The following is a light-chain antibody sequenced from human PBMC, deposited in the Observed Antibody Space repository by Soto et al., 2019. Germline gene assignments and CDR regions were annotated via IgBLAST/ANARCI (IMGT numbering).Light chain of an antibody. V-gene: IGKV3-20*01. CDR2: VAS. J-gene: IGKJ1*01. CDR3: QEYGSYPVT. CDR1: QSVSSSY. Sequence: EIVLTQSPGTLSLSPGERATVSCRASQSVSSSYLAWFQQKSGQAPRLLIYVASSRATGIPDRFSGSGSGTDFTLTISRLEPEDFAVYYCQEYGSYPVTFGRGTKVEIK.